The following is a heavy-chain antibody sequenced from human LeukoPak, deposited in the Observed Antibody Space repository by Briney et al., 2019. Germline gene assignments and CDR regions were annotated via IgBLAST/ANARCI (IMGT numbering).Heavy chain of an antibody. J-gene: IGHJ4*02. D-gene: IGHD3-9*01. CDR3: SKCNDILTGCFDY. CDR2: ISGGGGST. V-gene: IGHV3-23*01. Sequence: GSLRLSCAASGFTFRSHAMSWVRQSPGKGLEWVSAISGGGGSTYYADSVKGRFTISRDNSKNTLYLEMNSLRAEDAAVYVCSKCNDILTGCFDYWGQGTLVTVSS. CDR1: GFTFRSHA.